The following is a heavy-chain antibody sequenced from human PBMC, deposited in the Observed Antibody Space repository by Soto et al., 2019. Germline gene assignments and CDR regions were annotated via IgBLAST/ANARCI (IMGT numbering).Heavy chain of an antibody. Sequence: LSLTCAASGFTFDDYAMHWVRQAPGKGLEWVSGISWNSGSIGYADSVKGRFTISRDNAKNSLYLQMNSLRAEDTALYYCAKDSENYYGSGSGPTNYYMDVWGKGTTVTVSS. J-gene: IGHJ6*03. D-gene: IGHD3-10*01. CDR3: AKDSENYYGSGSGPTNYYMDV. CDR1: GFTFDDYA. V-gene: IGHV3-9*01. CDR2: ISWNSGSI.